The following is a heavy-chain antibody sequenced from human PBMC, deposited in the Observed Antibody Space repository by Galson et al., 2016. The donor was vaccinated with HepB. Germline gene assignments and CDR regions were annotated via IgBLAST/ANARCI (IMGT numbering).Heavy chain of an antibody. Sequence: SLRLSCAASGFIFNNYAMHWVRRAPGKGLEWVAVISDDGSNKYYADSVKGRFTISRDNSKNTLYLQMNSLRAEDTAVFYCARDDFWTGPPSASFSFDYWGQGTLVTVSS. J-gene: IGHJ4*02. D-gene: IGHD3/OR15-3a*01. CDR1: GFIFNNYA. V-gene: IGHV3-30-3*01. CDR3: ARDDFWTGPPSASFSFDY. CDR2: ISDDGSNK.